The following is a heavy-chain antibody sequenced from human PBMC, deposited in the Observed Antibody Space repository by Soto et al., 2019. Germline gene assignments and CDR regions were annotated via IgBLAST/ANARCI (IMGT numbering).Heavy chain of an antibody. CDR2: IYPGDSDT. V-gene: IGHV5-51*01. CDR1: GYSFTSYW. D-gene: IGHD2-15*01. J-gene: IGHJ4*02. Sequence: WESLKISCKGSGYSFTSYWIGWVRQMPGKGLEWMGIIYPGDSDTRYSPSFQGQVTISADKSISTAYLQWSSLKASDTATYYCARWNHRDCSDGSCSSVFDSWGQGTLVTVSS. CDR3: ARWNHRDCSDGSCSSVFDS.